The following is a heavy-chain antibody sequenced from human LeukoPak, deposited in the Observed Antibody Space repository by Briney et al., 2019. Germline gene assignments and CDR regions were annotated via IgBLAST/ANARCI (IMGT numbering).Heavy chain of an antibody. CDR3: ARGVGSGWPPHYYYGMDV. CDR1: GGTFSSYA. J-gene: IGHJ6*02. CDR2: IIPIFGTA. Sequence: SVRVSCKASGGTFSSYAISWVRQAPGQGLEWMGGIIPIFGTANYAQKFQGRVTITTDESTSTAYMELSSLRSEDTAVYYCARGVGSGWPPHYYYGMDVWGQGTTVTVSS. V-gene: IGHV1-69*05. D-gene: IGHD6-19*01.